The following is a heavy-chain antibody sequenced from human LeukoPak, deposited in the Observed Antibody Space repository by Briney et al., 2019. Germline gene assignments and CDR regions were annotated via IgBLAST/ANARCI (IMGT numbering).Heavy chain of an antibody. CDR1: GGSISSYY. CDR2: IYYSGST. V-gene: IGHV4-59*01. J-gene: IGHJ4*02. Sequence: SETLSLTCTVSGGSISSYYWSWIRQPPGKGLEWIGYIYYSGSTDYNPSLKSRVTISVETSKNQFSLKLSSVTAADTAVYYCARSRGYSSSAFDYWGQGTLVTVSS. D-gene: IGHD6-6*01. CDR3: ARSRGYSSSAFDY.